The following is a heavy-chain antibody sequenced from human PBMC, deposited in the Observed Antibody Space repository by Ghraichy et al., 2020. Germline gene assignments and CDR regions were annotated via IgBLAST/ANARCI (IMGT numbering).Heavy chain of an antibody. D-gene: IGHD3-3*01. CDR2: IKEDGSEK. CDR1: GFTFSNYW. J-gene: IGHJ4*02. V-gene: IGHV3-7*01. Sequence: GGSLRLSCAASGFTFSNYWMSWVRQAPGKGLEWVANIKEDGSEKYYVDSVKGRFTIARDNAENSLYLQMNSLRAEDTAVYYCSALGYDVDYWGQGTLVTVSS. CDR3: SALGYDVDY.